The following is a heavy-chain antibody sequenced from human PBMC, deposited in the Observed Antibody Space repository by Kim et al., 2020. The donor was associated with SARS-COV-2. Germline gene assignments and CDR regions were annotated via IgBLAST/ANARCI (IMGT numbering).Heavy chain of an antibody. Sequence: GGSLRLSCAASGFTFSSYEMNWVRQAPGKGLEWVSYISSSGSTIYYADSVKGRFTISRDNAKNSLYLQMNSLRAEDTAVYYCARGVRYFDWLLSHAYNWFDPWGQGTLVTVSS. CDR2: ISSSGSTI. V-gene: IGHV3-48*03. D-gene: IGHD3-9*01. CDR3: ARGVRYFDWLLSHAYNWFDP. J-gene: IGHJ5*02. CDR1: GFTFSSYE.